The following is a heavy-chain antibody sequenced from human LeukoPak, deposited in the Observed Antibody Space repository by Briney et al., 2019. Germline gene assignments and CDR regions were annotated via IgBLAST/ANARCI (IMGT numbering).Heavy chain of an antibody. CDR2: INPHSGGT. Sequence: ASVKVSCKASGYTFTDYYMHWVRQAPGQGLEWMGWINPHSGGTDHAQKFQGRVTMTGDTSISTAYMELSRLRSDDTAVYYCARAFFYYDSSGPIDYWGQGTLVTVSS. CDR1: GYTFTDYY. J-gene: IGHJ4*02. CDR3: ARAFFYYDSSGPIDY. D-gene: IGHD3-22*01. V-gene: IGHV1-2*02.